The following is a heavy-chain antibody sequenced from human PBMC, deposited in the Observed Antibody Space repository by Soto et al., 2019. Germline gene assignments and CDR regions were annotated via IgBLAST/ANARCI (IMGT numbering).Heavy chain of an antibody. Sequence: QVQLVESGGGVVQPGRSLRLSCAASGFTFSSYGMYWVRQAPGKGLEWVAVISYDGSNKYYADSVKGRFTISRDNSKNTLYLQMNSLRAEDTAVYYCAKGIHDYNFWGQGTLVTVSS. CDR3: AKGIHDYNF. CDR1: GFTFSSYG. D-gene: IGHD4-4*01. J-gene: IGHJ4*02. V-gene: IGHV3-30*18. CDR2: ISYDGSNK.